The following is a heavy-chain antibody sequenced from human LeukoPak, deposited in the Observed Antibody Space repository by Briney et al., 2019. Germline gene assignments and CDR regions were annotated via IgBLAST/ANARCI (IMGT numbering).Heavy chain of an antibody. CDR3: AKGQSMVRGVITDVALDI. CDR1: GFTFSNYG. Sequence: VGSLRLSCAASGFTFSNYGMNWVRQAPGKGLVWVSAISGSGGSTYYADSVKGRFTISRDNSKNTLYLQMNSLRAEDTAVYYCAKGQSMVRGVITDVALDIWGQGTMVTVSS. V-gene: IGHV3-23*01. D-gene: IGHD3-10*01. J-gene: IGHJ3*02. CDR2: ISGSGGST.